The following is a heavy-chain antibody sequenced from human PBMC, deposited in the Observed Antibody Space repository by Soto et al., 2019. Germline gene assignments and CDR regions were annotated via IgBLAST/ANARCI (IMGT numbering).Heavy chain of an antibody. CDR1: GYTFTSYY. Sequence: ASVKVSCKASGYTFTSYYMHWVRQAPGQGLEWMGWINPNSGGTNYAQKFQGWVTMTRDTSISTAYMELSRLGSDDTAVYCCARGDYYGSGSYDVYFDYWGQGTLVTVSS. CDR3: ARGDYYGSGSYDVYFDY. D-gene: IGHD3-10*01. J-gene: IGHJ4*02. CDR2: INPNSGGT. V-gene: IGHV1-2*04.